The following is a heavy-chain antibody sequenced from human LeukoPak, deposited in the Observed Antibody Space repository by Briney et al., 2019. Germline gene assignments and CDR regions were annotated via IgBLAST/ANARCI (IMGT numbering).Heavy chain of an antibody. CDR2: IYYSGST. D-gene: IGHD3-22*01. J-gene: IGHJ4*02. CDR1: GGSVSSGSYY. V-gene: IGHV4-61*01. CDR3: ARGYHYYDSSGYYY. Sequence: SETLSLTCTVSGGSVSSGSYYWSWIRQPAGKGLEWIGYIYYSGSTNYNPSLKSRVTISVDTSKNQFSLKLSSVTAADTAVYYCARGYHYYDSSGYYYWGQGTLVTVSS.